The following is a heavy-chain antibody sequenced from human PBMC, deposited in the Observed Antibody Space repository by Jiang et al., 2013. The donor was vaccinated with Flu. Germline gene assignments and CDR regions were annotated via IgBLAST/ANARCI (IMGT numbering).Heavy chain of an antibody. CDR1: GFSFTSSW. CDR2: IYPDDSDT. Sequence: SGAEVKKPGESLKISCKGSGFSFTSSWVGWVRQMPGKGLEWMGFIYPDDSDTKYSPSFQGQVTISADKSINTAYLKWSSLTASDTAIYYCARTGYCSSTSCSRSKYYFYGMDVWGQGTTVTVSS. CDR3: ARTGYCSSTSCSRSKYYFYGMDV. V-gene: IGHV5-51*01. D-gene: IGHD2-2*01. J-gene: IGHJ6*02.